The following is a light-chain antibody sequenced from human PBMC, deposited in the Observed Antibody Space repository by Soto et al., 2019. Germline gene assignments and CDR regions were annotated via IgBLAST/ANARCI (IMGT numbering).Light chain of an antibody. CDR2: WAS. Sequence: IVMTQSPDSLAVSLGERATINCKSSQTVFYSSNNKNYLAWYQQTPGQPPKLLIYWASARDSGVPDRFSGSGSGTEFTLTISSLQFDDSAVYYCQQYNNWWTFGQGTKVDIK. CDR3: QQYNNWWT. V-gene: IGKV4-1*01. J-gene: IGKJ1*01. CDR1: QTVFYSSNNKNY.